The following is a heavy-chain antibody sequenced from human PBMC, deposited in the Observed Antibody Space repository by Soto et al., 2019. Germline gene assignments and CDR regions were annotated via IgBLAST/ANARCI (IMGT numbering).Heavy chain of an antibody. CDR1: GGTFTSFT. CDR2: IIPIFGTT. Sequence: QVQLVQSGAEVKKPGSSVKVSCKASGGTFTSFTITWVRQAPGQGLESMGGIIPIFGTTNYAQKFQGRVTITADESTTTAYMELSSLRSEDTDVYYCARETTTVTRDYFYYGMDVW. J-gene: IGHJ6*01. CDR3: ARETTTVTRDYFYYGMDV. V-gene: IGHV1-69*01. D-gene: IGHD4-17*01.